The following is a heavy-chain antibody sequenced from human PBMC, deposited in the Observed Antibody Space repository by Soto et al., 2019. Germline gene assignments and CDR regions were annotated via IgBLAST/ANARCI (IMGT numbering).Heavy chain of an antibody. J-gene: IGHJ5*02. CDR1: VFTFGNYA. Sequence: GGALRLSCAASVFTFGNYAMSWVRQAPGKGLECVSSISANGITTYYADSVKGRFTISRDNSKNTVYVQMNTLRPEDTAMYYCAKVRFGELRDLNCLDPGGQETLVTVSS. V-gene: IGHV3-23*01. CDR2: ISANGITT. D-gene: IGHD3-10*01. CDR3: AKVRFGELRDLNCLDP.